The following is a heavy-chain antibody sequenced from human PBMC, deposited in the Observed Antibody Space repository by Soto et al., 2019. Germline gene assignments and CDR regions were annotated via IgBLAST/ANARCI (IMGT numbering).Heavy chain of an antibody. CDR3: AKGGEIVATIRFVYYYYMDV. CDR1: GFTFSSYA. J-gene: IGHJ6*03. V-gene: IGHV3-23*01. Sequence: GGSLRLSCAASGFTFSSYAMSWVRQAPGKGLEWVSAISGSGGSTYYADSVKGRFTISRDNSKNTLYLQMNSLRAEDTAVYYCAKGGEIVATIRFVYYYYMDVWGKGTTVTVSS. CDR2: ISGSGGST. D-gene: IGHD5-12*01.